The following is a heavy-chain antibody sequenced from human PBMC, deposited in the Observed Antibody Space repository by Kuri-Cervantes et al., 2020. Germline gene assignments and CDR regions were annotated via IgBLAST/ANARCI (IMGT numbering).Heavy chain of an antibody. CDR3: ARLLDTAFDY. CDR2: PSYDGTYR. D-gene: IGHD5-18*01. CDR1: GFTFNNHG. J-gene: IGHJ4*01. V-gene: IGHV3-30*03. Sequence: GGSLRLSCSASGFTFNNHGMVWVRQAPGKGLEWVAIPSYDGTYRDYVDSVKGRFTISREKSKSTVHLQMNSLRTEDTAVYYCARLLDTAFDYWGHGSLVTVSS.